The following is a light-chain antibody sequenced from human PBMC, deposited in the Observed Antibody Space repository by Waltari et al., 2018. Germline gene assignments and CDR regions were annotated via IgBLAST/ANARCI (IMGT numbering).Light chain of an antibody. Sequence: EIVLTQSPSTLSVSPGERAIPPCRASQTISYNVAWYQQRPGQPPRLLIYGASARAAAIPVRFSGSGSGTEFTLTISGLQSEDFAVYYCQHYHQWPPYTFGQGTKVE. CDR2: GAS. CDR1: QTISYN. J-gene: IGKJ2*01. V-gene: IGKV3-15*01. CDR3: QHYHQWPPYT.